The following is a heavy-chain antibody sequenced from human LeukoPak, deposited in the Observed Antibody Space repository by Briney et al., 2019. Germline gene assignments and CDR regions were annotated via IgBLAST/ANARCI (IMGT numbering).Heavy chain of an antibody. CDR1: GFTFSSYA. CDR3: ARNHFNQNVFDI. D-gene: IGHD1-14*01. V-gene: IGHV3-30*10. Sequence: GRSLRVSCAASGFTFSSYAIHWVRQARGKGLEWVAIVSYGENPYAYTDSVQGRFTISRDDSQSTVHLQMNSLRPEDTAVYFCARNHFNQNVFDIWGQGTMVTVSS. CDR2: VSYGENPY. J-gene: IGHJ3*02.